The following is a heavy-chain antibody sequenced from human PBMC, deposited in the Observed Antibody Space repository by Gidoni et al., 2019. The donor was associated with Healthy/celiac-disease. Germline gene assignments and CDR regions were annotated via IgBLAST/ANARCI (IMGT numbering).Heavy chain of an antibody. CDR2: ISSSSSTI. D-gene: IGHD1-26*01. CDR1: GFTFSSYS. V-gene: IGHV3-48*02. Sequence: EVQLVESGGGLVQPGGSLRLSCAASGFTFSSYSMNWVRQAPGKGLEWVSYISSSSSTIYYADSVKGRFTISRDNAKNSLYLQMNSLRDEDTAVYYCARETPWELPTHYFDYWGQGTLVTVSS. J-gene: IGHJ4*02. CDR3: ARETPWELPTHYFDY.